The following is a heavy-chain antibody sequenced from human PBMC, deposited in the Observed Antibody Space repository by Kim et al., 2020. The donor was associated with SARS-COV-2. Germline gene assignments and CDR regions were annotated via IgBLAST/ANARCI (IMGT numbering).Heavy chain of an antibody. D-gene: IGHD3-9*01. J-gene: IGHJ4*02. CDR2: ISGSGGST. CDR1: GFTFSSYA. Sequence: GGSLRLSCAASGFTFSSYAMSWVRQAPGKGLEWVSAISGSGGSTYYADSVKGRFTISRDNSKNTLYLQMNSLRAEDTAVYYCAKEPSTTSLRYFDWLLSGYFDYWRQATLVTVSS. CDR3: AKEPSTTSLRYFDWLLSGYFDY. V-gene: IGHV3-23*01.